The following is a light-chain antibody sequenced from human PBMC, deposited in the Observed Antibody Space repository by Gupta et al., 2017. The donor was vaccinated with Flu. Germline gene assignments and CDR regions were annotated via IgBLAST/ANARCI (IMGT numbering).Light chain of an antibody. Sequence: QSALTQPRSVSGSPGQSVTISCTGTSSDVGGSNYVSWYHPHTGKAPKLMIYDVSKRPSGVPGRFSGSKSGNTASLTISGLQAEDEADYYCCSYAGSYTYVFGTGTKVTVL. CDR1: SSDVGGSNY. J-gene: IGLJ1*01. V-gene: IGLV2-11*01. CDR3: CSYAGSYTYV. CDR2: DVS.